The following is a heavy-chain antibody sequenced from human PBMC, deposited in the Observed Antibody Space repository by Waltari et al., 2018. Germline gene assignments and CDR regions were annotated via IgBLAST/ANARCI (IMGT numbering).Heavy chain of an antibody. D-gene: IGHD3-10*01. Sequence: VQLQQWGAGLLKPSETLSLTCAVYCGSFSVYYWSWIRQLPGKGLEWIGEINPRGSTNYNPSLKSRVTISVDTSKNQFSLKLSSVTAADTAVYYCASSIITMGWFDPWGQGTLVTVSS. CDR3: ASSIITMGWFDP. V-gene: IGHV4-34*01. CDR1: CGSFSVYY. J-gene: IGHJ5*02. CDR2: INPRGST.